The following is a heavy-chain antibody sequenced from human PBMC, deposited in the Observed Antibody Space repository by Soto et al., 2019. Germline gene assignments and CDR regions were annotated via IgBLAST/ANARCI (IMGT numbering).Heavy chain of an antibody. D-gene: IGHD2-21*02. CDR2: INPSGGHT. CDR1: GNTFSNYY. CDR3: ARGGHVVVVTAAFDY. Sequence: QVQLVQSGAEVKKPGASVKVSCKASGNTFSNYYIHWVRQAPGQGLEWMGTINPSGGHTTYAQKFLGRVTMTRDTATRTLYMEVTRLRCEDTAVYYCARGGHVVVVTAAFDYWGQGTLVTVSS. J-gene: IGHJ4*02. V-gene: IGHV1-46*03.